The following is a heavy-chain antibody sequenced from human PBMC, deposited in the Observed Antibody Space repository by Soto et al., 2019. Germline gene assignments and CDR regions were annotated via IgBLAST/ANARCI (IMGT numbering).Heavy chain of an antibody. D-gene: IGHD2-2*01. Sequence: TLSLTCRVSGFSVSSDIYYWSWIRHHPGKGLEWIGYIYYSGNTYYNPSLGGRVTISLDTSKNHFSLRLRSVTPADTAVYYCARYPVVVVPAANYGLDVRGKGTTVTVSS. CDR1: GFSVSSDIYY. CDR2: IYYSGNT. J-gene: IGHJ6*04. V-gene: IGHV4-31*03. CDR3: ARYPVVVVPAANYGLDV.